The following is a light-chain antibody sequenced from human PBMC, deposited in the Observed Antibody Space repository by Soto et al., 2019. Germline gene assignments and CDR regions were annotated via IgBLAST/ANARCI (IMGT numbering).Light chain of an antibody. Sequence: EIVLTQSPATLSLSPGERATLSCRASQNVSSYLAWYQQKPGQAPRLLIYDASNRATGIPARFSGSGSGTDFTLTISSLEPEDFAVYYCQHRSNRPLTFGGGTKVEIK. J-gene: IGKJ4*01. V-gene: IGKV3-11*01. CDR1: QNVSSY. CDR3: QHRSNRPLT. CDR2: DAS.